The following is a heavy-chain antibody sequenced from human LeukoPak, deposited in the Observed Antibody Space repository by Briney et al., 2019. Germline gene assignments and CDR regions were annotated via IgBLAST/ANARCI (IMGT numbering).Heavy chain of an antibody. J-gene: IGHJ4*02. CDR3: AKLPGDYGPY. CDR2: ISGSGLST. Sequence: GGSLRLSCAASGFTFSSYAMNWVRQAPGKGLEWVSYISGSGLSTYYEVSVKGRFTISRDNSKNTLYLQMNSLRAEDTAVYYCAKLPGDYGPYWGQGTLVTVSS. CDR1: GFTFSSYA. V-gene: IGHV3-23*01. D-gene: IGHD4-17*01.